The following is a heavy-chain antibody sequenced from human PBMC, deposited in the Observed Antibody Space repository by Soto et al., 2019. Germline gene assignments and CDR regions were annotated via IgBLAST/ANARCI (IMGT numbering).Heavy chain of an antibody. CDR2: IHYSGTT. CDR1: GTSISSYY. V-gene: IGHV4-59*01. D-gene: IGHD2-8*01. J-gene: IGHJ4*02. CDR3: ARYNSYAIDY. Sequence: SETLSLTCTVSGTSISSYYWSWIRQPPGKGLEWIANIHYSGTTNYNPSPASRVTLSVDTSKNQFSLKMTSVTAADRAMYFCARYNSYAIDYWGRGTLVTVSS.